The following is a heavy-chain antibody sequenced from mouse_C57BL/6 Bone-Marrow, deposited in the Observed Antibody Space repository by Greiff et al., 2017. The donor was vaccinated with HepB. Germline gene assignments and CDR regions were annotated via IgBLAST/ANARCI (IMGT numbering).Heavy chain of an antibody. Sequence: DVMLVESGGGLVKPGGSLKLSCAASGFTFSSYAMSWVRQTPEKRLEWVATISDGGSYTYYPDNVKGRFTISRDNAKNNLYLQMSHLKSEDTAMYYCARNDDYWGQGTSVTVSS. CDR1: GFTFSSYA. J-gene: IGHJ4*01. CDR2: ISDGGSYT. V-gene: IGHV5-4*03. CDR3: ARNDDY.